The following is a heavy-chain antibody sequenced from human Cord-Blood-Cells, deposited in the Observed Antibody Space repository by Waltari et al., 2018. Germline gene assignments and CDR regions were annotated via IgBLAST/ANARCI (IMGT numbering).Heavy chain of an antibody. Sequence: QVQLQESGPGLVTPSETLSLTCTVSGGSISSYYWSWIRQPPGKGLEWIGYIYYSGSTNYNPSLKSRVTISVDTSKNQFSLKLSSVTAADTAVYYCARVAAGRPGYYYMDVWGKGTTVTVSS. CDR1: GGSISSYY. CDR2: IYYSGST. CDR3: ARVAAGRPGYYYMDV. J-gene: IGHJ6*03. D-gene: IGHD6-19*01. V-gene: IGHV4-59*01.